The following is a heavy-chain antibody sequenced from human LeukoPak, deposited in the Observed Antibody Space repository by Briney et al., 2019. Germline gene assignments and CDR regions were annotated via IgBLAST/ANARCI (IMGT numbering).Heavy chain of an antibody. D-gene: IGHD3-22*01. V-gene: IGHV3-21*01. Sequence: GGSLRLSCAASGFTFSSYSMNWVRQAPVKGLEWVSSISSSSSYIYYADSVKGRFTISRDNAKNSLYLQMNSLRAEDTAVYYCAREIDTVVPSLDYWGQGTLVTVSS. CDR3: AREIDTVVPSLDY. CDR1: GFTFSSYS. J-gene: IGHJ4*02. CDR2: ISSSSSYI.